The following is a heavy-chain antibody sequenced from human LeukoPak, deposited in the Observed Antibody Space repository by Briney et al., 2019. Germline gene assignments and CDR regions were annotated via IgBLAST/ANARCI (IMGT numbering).Heavy chain of an antibody. CDR2: IYTSGST. J-gene: IGHJ5*02. V-gene: IGHV4-4*07. CDR3: ARSGYPHNWNFDWFDH. CDR1: GGSISSYY. Sequence: PSETLSLTCTVSGGSISSYYWSWIRQPAGKGLEWIGRIYTSGSTNYNPSLKSRVTMSVDTSKNQFSLKLSSVTAADTAVYYCARSGYPHNWNFDWFDHWGQGTLVTVSS. D-gene: IGHD1-7*01.